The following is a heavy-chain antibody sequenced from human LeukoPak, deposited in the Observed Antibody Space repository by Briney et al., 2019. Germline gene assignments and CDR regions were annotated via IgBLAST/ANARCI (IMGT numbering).Heavy chain of an antibody. CDR1: GGSFSGYY. D-gene: IGHD3-3*01. Sequence: KPSETLSLTCAVYGGSFSGYYWSWIRQPPGKGLDWIGEINHSGSTNYNPSLKSRVTISVDTSKNQFSLKLSSVTAADTAVYYCARDYFLEWSTRTFDYWGQGTLVTVSS. V-gene: IGHV4-34*01. CDR2: INHSGST. J-gene: IGHJ4*02. CDR3: ARDYFLEWSTRTFDY.